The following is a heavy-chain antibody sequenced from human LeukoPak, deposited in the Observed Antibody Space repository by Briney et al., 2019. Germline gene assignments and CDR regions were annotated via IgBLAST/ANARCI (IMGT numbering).Heavy chain of an antibody. D-gene: IGHD5-18*01. J-gene: IGHJ4*02. Sequence: SETLSLTCTVSGGSISSGGYYWSWIRQHPGKGLEWIGYIYYSGSTYYNPSLKSRVTISVDTSKNQFSLNLSSVTAADTAVYYCARSGYGYWDYWGQGILVTVSS. CDR2: IYYSGST. V-gene: IGHV4-31*03. CDR3: ARSGYGYWDY. CDR1: GGSISSGGYY.